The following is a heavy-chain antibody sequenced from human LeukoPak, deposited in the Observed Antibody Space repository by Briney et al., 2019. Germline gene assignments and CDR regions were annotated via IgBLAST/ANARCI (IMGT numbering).Heavy chain of an antibody. Sequence: PGGSLRLSCAASGFTFSSYSMNWVRQAPGKGLEWVSYISSSSSTIYYADSVKGRFTISRDNAKNSLYLQMNSLRDEDTAVYYCARDCVYHDYSPEGLCYGMDVWGQGTTVTVSS. CDR1: GFTFSSYS. J-gene: IGHJ6*02. CDR3: ARDCVYHDYSPEGLCYGMDV. D-gene: IGHD3-16*01. CDR2: ISSSSSTI. V-gene: IGHV3-48*02.